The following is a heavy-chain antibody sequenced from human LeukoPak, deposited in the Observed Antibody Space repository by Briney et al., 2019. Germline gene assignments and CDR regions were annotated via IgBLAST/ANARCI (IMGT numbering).Heavy chain of an antibody. CDR1: GFTFSSSW. CDR2: INQDEI. CDR3: ARAFGYYGSGSSGAFDI. Sequence: GGSLRLSCVASGFTFSSSWMSWVRQGPGKGLQWVASINQDEIHYVDAVRGRFTISRDNSKNTLYLEMNNLRAEDTAVYYCARAFGYYGSGSSGAFDIWGQGTMVTVSS. D-gene: IGHD3-10*01. V-gene: IGHV3-7*01. J-gene: IGHJ3*02.